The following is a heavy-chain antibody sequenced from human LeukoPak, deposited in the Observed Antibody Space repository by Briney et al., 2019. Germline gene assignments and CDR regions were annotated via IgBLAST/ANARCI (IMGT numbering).Heavy chain of an antibody. CDR1: GFTFSSYA. D-gene: IGHD1-26*01. V-gene: IGHV3-30-3*01. CDR2: ISYDGSNK. Sequence: AGSLRLSCAASGFTFSSYAMHWVRQAPRKGLEWVAVISYDGSNKYYADSVKGRFTISRDNSKNTLYLQMNSLRAEDTAVYYCARERDVLVGATMGVFDYWGQGTLVTVSS. CDR3: ARERDVLVGATMGVFDY. J-gene: IGHJ4*02.